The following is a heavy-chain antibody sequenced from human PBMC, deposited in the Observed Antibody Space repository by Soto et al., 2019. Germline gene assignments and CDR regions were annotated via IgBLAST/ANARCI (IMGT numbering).Heavy chain of an antibody. D-gene: IGHD6-13*01. CDR2: TNPNSGGT. V-gene: IGHV1-2*02. J-gene: IGHJ1*01. CDR1: GYTFTGYY. Sequence: QVHLEQSGAEVKKPGASVNVPCKASGYTFTGYYLHWVRQAPGQGLEWMGWTNPNSGGTNYAQKFQGRVTMTGDASISTAYMELSRLRSDDTAVYYCAREVNTAAAGSNEYFQHWGQGTLVTVSS. CDR3: AREVNTAAAGSNEYFQH.